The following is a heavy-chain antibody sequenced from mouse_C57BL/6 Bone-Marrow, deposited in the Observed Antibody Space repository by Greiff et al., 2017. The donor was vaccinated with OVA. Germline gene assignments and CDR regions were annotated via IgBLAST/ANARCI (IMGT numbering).Heavy chain of an antibody. Sequence: QVHVKQSGAELAKPGASVKLSCKASGYTFTSYWMHWVKQRPGQGLEWIGYINPSSGYTKYNQKFKDKATLTADKSSSTAYMQLSGLTYEDSAVYYCARENSVDYWGQGTTLTVSS. D-gene: IGHD2-12*01. CDR3: ARENSVDY. CDR2: INPSSGYT. CDR1: GYTFTSYW. J-gene: IGHJ2*01. V-gene: IGHV1-7*01.